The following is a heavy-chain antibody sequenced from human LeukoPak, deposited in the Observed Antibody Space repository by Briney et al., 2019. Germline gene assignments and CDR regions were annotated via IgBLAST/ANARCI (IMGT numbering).Heavy chain of an antibody. V-gene: IGHV3-48*03. CDR2: ISSSGSTI. CDR3: AELGITMIGGV. D-gene: IGHD3-10*02. Sequence: GGSLRLSCAASGFTFSRYWMSWVRQAPGKGLEWVSYISSSGSTIYYADSVKGRFTISRDNAKNSLYLQMNSLRAEDTAVYYCAELGITMIGGVWGKGTTVTISS. J-gene: IGHJ6*04. CDR1: GFTFSRYW.